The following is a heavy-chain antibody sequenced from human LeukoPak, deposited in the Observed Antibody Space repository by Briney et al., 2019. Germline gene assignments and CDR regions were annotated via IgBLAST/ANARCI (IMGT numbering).Heavy chain of an antibody. CDR1: GYTFTGYY. V-gene: IGHV1-2*02. CDR3: ARVYYSSSYDYWYFDL. J-gene: IGHJ2*01. CDR2: INPNSGGT. Sequence: APVKVSCKASGYTFTGYYMHWVRQAPGQGLEWMGWINPNSGGTNYAQKFQGRVTMTRDTSISTAYMELSRLRSDDTAVYYCARVYYSSSYDYWYFDLWGRGTLVTVSS. D-gene: IGHD6-13*01.